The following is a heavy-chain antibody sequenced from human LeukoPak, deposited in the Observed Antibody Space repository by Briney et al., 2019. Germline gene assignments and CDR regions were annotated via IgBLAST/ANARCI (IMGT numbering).Heavy chain of an antibody. Sequence: SETLSLTCAVYGGSFSGYYWSWIRQPPGKGLEWIGEINHSGSTNYNPSLKSRVTISVDTSKNQFSLKLSSVTAEDTAVYYCASNRYDYVWGSYHPWYFDYWGQGTLVTVSS. D-gene: IGHD3-16*02. V-gene: IGHV4-34*01. CDR3: ASNRYDYVWGSYHPWYFDY. CDR2: INHSGST. J-gene: IGHJ4*02. CDR1: GGSFSGYY.